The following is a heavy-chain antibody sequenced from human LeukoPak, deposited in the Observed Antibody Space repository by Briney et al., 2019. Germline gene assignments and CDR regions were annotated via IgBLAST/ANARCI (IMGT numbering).Heavy chain of an antibody. Sequence: GGSLRLSCAASGFTFSTYSMNWVRQAPGKGLEWVSYISSRSGTIYYADSVKGRFTISRDNVKNSLYLQMNSLRDEDTAVYYCVSCRSSSCSGNWFDPWGQGTLVTVSS. V-gene: IGHV3-48*02. CDR1: GFTFSTYS. CDR2: ISSRSGTI. D-gene: IGHD2-15*01. J-gene: IGHJ5*02. CDR3: VSCRSSSCSGNWFDP.